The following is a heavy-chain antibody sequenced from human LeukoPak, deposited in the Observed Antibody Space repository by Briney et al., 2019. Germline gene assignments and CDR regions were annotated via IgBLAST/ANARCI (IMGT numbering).Heavy chain of an antibody. Sequence: SVNVSCKASGFTFTSSAMQWVRQARGQRLEWIGWIVVGSGNTTYAQKFQERVTITRDMSTSTAYMELSSLRSEDTAVYYCAAEPVDTAMAFDYWGQGTLVTVSS. CDR2: IVVGSGNT. CDR3: AAEPVDTAMAFDY. V-gene: IGHV1-58*02. CDR1: GFTFTSSA. D-gene: IGHD5-18*01. J-gene: IGHJ4*02.